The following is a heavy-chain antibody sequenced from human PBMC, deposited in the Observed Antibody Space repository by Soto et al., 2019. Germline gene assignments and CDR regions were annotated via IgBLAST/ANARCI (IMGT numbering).Heavy chain of an antibody. CDR2: IYYSGST. Sequence: SETLSLTCTVSGGSISSGGYYWSWIRQHPGKGLEWIGYIYYSGSTYYNPSLKSRVTISVDTSKNQFSLKLSSVTAADTAVYYCARSGSSGYYFDYWGQGNLVTVSS. V-gene: IGHV4-31*03. CDR3: ARSGSSGYYFDY. J-gene: IGHJ4*02. CDR1: GGSISSGGYY. D-gene: IGHD3-22*01.